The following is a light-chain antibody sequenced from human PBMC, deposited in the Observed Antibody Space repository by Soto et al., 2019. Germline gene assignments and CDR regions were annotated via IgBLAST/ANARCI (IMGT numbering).Light chain of an antibody. CDR1: QDISNR. V-gene: IGKV1-12*01. Sequence: DVQMTQSPSSVSASVGDRVTITCRASQDISNRLAWYQQKPGQAPNLLISDAFKLQSGVPSRFSGSGSGTDFTRTISSLQPEDFATYFCQQAKNFPWTFGQGTKVEIK. CDR3: QQAKNFPWT. CDR2: DAF. J-gene: IGKJ1*01.